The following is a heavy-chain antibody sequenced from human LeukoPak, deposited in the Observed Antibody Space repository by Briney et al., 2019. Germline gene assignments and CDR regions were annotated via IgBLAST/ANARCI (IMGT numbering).Heavy chain of an antibody. Sequence: GGSLRLSCAASGFTFDDYAMHWVRQAPGKGLEWVSGISWNSGSIGYADSVKGRFTISRDNAKNSLYLQMNSLRAEDTAVYFCAKNEGRNFYYGMDVWGQGTTVTVSS. CDR3: AKNEGRNFYYGMDV. V-gene: IGHV3-9*01. J-gene: IGHJ6*02. CDR1: GFTFDDYA. CDR2: ISWNSGSI.